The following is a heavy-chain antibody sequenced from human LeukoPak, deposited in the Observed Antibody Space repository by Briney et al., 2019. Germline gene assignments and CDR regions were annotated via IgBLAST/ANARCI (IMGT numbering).Heavy chain of an antibody. D-gene: IGHD1-26*01. CDR2: IYTSGST. Sequence: PSETLSLTRTVSAGSISSYYWSWIRQPAGKGLEWIGRIYTSGSTNYNPSLKSRVTISVDKSKNQFSLKLSSVTAADTAVYYCARGLVGTTGEQNWFDPWGQGTLVTVSS. V-gene: IGHV4-4*07. J-gene: IGHJ5*02. CDR3: ARGLVGTTGEQNWFDP. CDR1: AGSISSYY.